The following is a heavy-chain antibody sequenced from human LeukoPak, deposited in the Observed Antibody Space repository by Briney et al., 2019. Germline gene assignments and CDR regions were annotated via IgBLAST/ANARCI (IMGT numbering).Heavy chain of an antibody. V-gene: IGHV4-59*12. D-gene: IGHD6-19*01. Sequence: PSETLSLTCTVSGDSINNYYWNWIRQPPGKGLEWIGYGHYTGTTYKNPSLNSRVAFSVDTSKNQFSLKLSSVTAADTAVYYCARVTPAGAWLGYFDYWGQGTLVTVSS. J-gene: IGHJ4*02. CDR2: GHYTGTT. CDR3: ARVTPAGAWLGYFDY. CDR1: GDSINNYY.